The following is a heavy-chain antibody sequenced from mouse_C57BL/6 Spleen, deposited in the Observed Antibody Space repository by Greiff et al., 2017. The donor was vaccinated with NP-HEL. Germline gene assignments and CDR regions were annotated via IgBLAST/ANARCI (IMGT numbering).Heavy chain of an antibody. CDR1: GFTFSSYT. Sequence: EVMLVESGGGLVKPGGSLKLSCAASGFTFSSYTMSWVRQTPEKRLEWVATISGGGGNTYYPDSVKGRFTISRDNAKNTLYLQMSSLRSEDTALYYCARADWDEGYYYAMDYWGQGTSVTVSS. J-gene: IGHJ4*01. CDR2: ISGGGGNT. CDR3: ARADWDEGYYYAMDY. V-gene: IGHV5-9*01. D-gene: IGHD4-1*01.